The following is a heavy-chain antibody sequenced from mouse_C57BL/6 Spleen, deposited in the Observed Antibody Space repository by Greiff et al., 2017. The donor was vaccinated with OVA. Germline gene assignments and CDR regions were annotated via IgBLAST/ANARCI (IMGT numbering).Heavy chain of an antibody. CDR2: IYPGDGDT. CDR1: GYAFSSSW. CDR3: ARSLIYYYGSSYWYFDV. Sequence: QVHVKQSGPELVKPGASVKISCKASGYAFSSSWMNWVKQRPGKGLEWIGRIYPGDGDTNYNGKFKGKATLTADKSSSTAYMQLSSLTSEDSAVYFCARSLIYYYGSSYWYFDVWGTGTTVTVSS. J-gene: IGHJ1*03. V-gene: IGHV1-82*01. D-gene: IGHD1-1*01.